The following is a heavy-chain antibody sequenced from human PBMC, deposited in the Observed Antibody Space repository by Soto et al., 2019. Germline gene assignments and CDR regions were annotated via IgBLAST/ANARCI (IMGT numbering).Heavy chain of an antibody. J-gene: IGHJ4*02. CDR3: ARSIVVVTALDY. Sequence: ASVKVSCKASGYSFTSYGISWVRQAPGQRLEWMGWINAGNGNTKYSQKFQGRVTITRDTSASTAYMELSSLRFDDTAVYYCARSIVVVTALDYWGQGTLVTVS. CDR1: GYSFTSYG. D-gene: IGHD2-21*02. V-gene: IGHV1-3*01. CDR2: INAGNGNT.